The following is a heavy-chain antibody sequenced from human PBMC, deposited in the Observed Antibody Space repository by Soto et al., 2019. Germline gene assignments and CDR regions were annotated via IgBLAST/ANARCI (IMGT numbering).Heavy chain of an antibody. Sequence: ASVKVSCKTSGYIFSDYLVHWVRQSPGQGLEWVGWVHPDSGGTNVAQKFQDRVSMTADTSSNTAYMEVTGLKSDDTAVFYCARAAQAFFNTTGYYFYFDRWGQGNQVTVSS. CDR3: ARAAQAFFNTTGYYFYFDR. J-gene: IGHJ4*02. D-gene: IGHD3-22*01. V-gene: IGHV1-2*02. CDR1: GYIFSDYL. CDR2: VHPDSGGT.